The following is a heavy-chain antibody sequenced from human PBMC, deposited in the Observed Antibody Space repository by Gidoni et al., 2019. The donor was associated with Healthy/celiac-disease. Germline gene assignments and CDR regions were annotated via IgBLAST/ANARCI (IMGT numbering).Heavy chain of an antibody. CDR3: ARERMIGGFDP. J-gene: IGHJ5*02. CDR2: ISYDGSNK. CDR1: GFTFSSYA. Sequence: QVQLVESGGGVVQPGRSLRLSCAASGFTFSSYAMHWVRQAPGKGLEGVAVISYDGSNKYYADSVKGRFTISRDNSKNTLYLQMNSLRAEDTAVYYCARERMIGGFDPWGQGTLVTVSS. V-gene: IGHV3-30-3*01. D-gene: IGHD3-22*01.